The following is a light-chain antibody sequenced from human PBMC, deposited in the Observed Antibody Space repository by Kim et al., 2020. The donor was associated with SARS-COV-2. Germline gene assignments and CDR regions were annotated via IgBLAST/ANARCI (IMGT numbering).Light chain of an antibody. CDR2: GAS. J-gene: IGKJ5*01. CDR1: QDIGND. V-gene: IGKV1-17*01. CDR3: LQHRTYPIT. Sequence: ASVGDRVTITYRASQDIGNDLGWYQQSPGRAPKGLIYGASNLQSGVPSRFSGSGSEAEFTLTINSRQPEDFATYYCLQHRTYPITFGQGTRLEIK.